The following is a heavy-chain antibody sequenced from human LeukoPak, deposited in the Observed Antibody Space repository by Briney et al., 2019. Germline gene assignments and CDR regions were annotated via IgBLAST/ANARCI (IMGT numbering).Heavy chain of an antibody. Sequence: GGSLRLSCAASGFTFSSYAMHWVRRAPGKGLEWVAVISYDGSNKYYADSVEGRFTISRDNSKNTLSLQMNSLRAEDTAVYYCAREQSAVAGSYFDYWGQGTLVTVSS. CDR3: AREQSAVAGSYFDY. CDR1: GFTFSSYA. J-gene: IGHJ4*02. D-gene: IGHD6-19*01. V-gene: IGHV3-30-3*01. CDR2: ISYDGSNK.